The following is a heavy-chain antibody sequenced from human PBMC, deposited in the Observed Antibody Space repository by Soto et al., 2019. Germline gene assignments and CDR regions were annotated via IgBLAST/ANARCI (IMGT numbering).Heavy chain of an antibody. V-gene: IGHV3-23*01. J-gene: IGHJ4*02. CDR2: ISGSGGST. Sequence: EVQLLESGGGLVQPGGSLRLSCAASGFTFSSYAMSWVRQAPGKGLEWVSAISGSGGSTYYADSVKGRFTISRDNSKNKLYLQTNSLRAEDTAVYYCAKDPPMVRGVTVIEYWGQGTLVTVSS. CDR1: GFTFSSYA. CDR3: AKDPPMVRGVTVIEY. D-gene: IGHD3-10*01.